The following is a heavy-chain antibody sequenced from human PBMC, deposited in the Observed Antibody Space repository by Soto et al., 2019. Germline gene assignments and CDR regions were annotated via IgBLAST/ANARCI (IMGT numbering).Heavy chain of an antibody. J-gene: IGHJ6*02. CDR3: SCLSADHSFFFSYGMDA. Sequence: SGGSLRLSCAASGFTFDTYWMNWVRQAPGKGPEWLSGINSDGSISSYADSVKGRFTISRDNARNTLYLQMNSLRAEDTAVYYYSCLSADHSFFFSYGMDAWGQGTTVTVSS. V-gene: IGHV3-74*01. CDR2: INSDGSIS. D-gene: IGHD2-15*01. CDR1: GFTFDTYW.